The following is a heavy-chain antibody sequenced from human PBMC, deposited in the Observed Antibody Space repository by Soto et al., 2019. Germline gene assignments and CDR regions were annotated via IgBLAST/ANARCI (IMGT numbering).Heavy chain of an antibody. CDR3: ARFGGLDYYDSSGYYLHLDY. CDR1: GFTFSSYG. CDR2: IWYDGSNK. V-gene: IGHV3-33*01. J-gene: IGHJ4*02. Sequence: QVQLVESGGGVVQPGRSLRLSCAASGFTFSSYGMQWVRQAPGKGLEWVAVIWYDGSNKYYADSVKGRFTISRDNSKNTLYLQMNSLRAEDTAVYYCARFGGLDYYDSSGYYLHLDYWGQGTLVTVSS. D-gene: IGHD3-22*01.